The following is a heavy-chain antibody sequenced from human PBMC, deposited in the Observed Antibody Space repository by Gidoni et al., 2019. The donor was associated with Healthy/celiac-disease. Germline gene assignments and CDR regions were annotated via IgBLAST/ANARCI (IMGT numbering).Heavy chain of an antibody. CDR3: ARGGPYYDSSGFWFDT. CDR2: ISAYNGNT. V-gene: IGHV1-18*04. Sequence: QLHLVQSGAEGKQPCPSVQVSCKASGYASTSYCISWVRQAPGQGLEWMGWISAYNGNTNYAKKLHGRVTMTTDTSTSTAYMELRSQRSDDTAVYYCARGGPYYDSSGFWFDTWGQGTLVTVSS. CDR1: GYASTSYC. J-gene: IGHJ5*02. D-gene: IGHD3-22*01.